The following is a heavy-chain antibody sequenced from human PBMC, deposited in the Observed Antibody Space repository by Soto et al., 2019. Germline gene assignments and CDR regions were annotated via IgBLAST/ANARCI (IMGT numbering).Heavy chain of an antibody. Sequence: SETLSLTCTVSGGSISSYYWSWIRQPPGKGLEWIGYIYYSGSTNYNPSLKSRVTISVDTSKNQFSLKLSSVTAADTAVYYCARSESGYYDFWSGYYKAFWFDPWGQGTLVTVSS. D-gene: IGHD3-3*01. V-gene: IGHV4-59*08. CDR3: ARSESGYYDFWSGYYKAFWFDP. J-gene: IGHJ5*02. CDR2: IYYSGST. CDR1: GGSISSYY.